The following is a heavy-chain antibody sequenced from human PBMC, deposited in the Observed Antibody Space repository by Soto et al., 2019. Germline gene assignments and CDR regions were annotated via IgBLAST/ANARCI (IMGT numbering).Heavy chain of an antibody. CDR3: ARATHGAHWFDP. CDR1: GDSVSSNSAS. D-gene: IGHD2-8*01. Sequence: SSQTLSLTCAISGDSVSSNSASWNCIRRSPSRGLEWLGRTYYRSTWYNEYTVSVKGRIAIHPDTSKNQFSLHLNSVTPEDTAVYFCARATHGAHWFDPWGQGTLVTVSS. V-gene: IGHV6-1*01. CDR2: TYYRSTWYN. J-gene: IGHJ5*02.